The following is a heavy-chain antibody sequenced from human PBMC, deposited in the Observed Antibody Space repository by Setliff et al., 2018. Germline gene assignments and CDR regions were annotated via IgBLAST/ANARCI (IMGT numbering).Heavy chain of an antibody. CDR2: VSFFGSA. J-gene: IGHJ4*02. CDR3: AGTPARGTTWLSPFDY. D-gene: IGHD3-9*01. CDR1: GVSFSSTTFY. V-gene: IGHV4-39*01. Sequence: SETLSLTCNVSGVSFSSTTFYWAWIRQSPGKGLEWIGSVSFFGSAYYNPSLQSRATISIDTSKNQISLKITSVTAADTALYSCAGTPARGTTWLSPFDYWGQGIQVTVSS.